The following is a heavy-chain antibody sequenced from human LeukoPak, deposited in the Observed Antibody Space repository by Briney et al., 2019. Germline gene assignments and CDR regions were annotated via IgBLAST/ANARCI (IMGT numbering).Heavy chain of an antibody. CDR2: IYYSGST. J-gene: IGHJ4*02. D-gene: IGHD3-22*01. Sequence: SGPTLVKPTQTLTLTCTFSGFSLSTSGMCVSWIRQPPGKGLEWIGYIYYSGSTNYNPSLKSRVTISVDTSKNQFSLKLSSVTAADTAVYYCARQGDYDNSGYLARYYFDYWGQGTLVTVSS. CDR3: ARQGDYDNSGYLARYYFDY. CDR1: GFSLSTSGMC. V-gene: IGHV4-61*08.